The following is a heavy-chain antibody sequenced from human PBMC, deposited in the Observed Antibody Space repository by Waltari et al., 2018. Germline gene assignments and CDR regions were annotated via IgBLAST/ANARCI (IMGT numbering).Heavy chain of an antibody. V-gene: IGHV1-69-2*01. Sequence: EVQLVQSGAEVKKPGAAVRISCGTSGYTFSDDYIHWIQQAPGKGLTWMGRVDPELGDTLFVPQFQGRLTLTADSSRDTAYMELTSLHSDDTAVYFCARGPLGATHWFDSWGQGTLVTVSS. CDR3: ARGPLGATHWFDS. CDR2: VDPELGDT. J-gene: IGHJ5*01. CDR1: GYTFSDDY. D-gene: IGHD1-26*01.